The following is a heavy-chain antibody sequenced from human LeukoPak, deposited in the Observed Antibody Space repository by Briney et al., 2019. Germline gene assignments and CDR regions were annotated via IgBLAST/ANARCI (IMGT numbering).Heavy chain of an antibody. J-gene: IGHJ3*02. V-gene: IGHV5-51*01. CDR1: CYSFTNYL. CDR3: ARHLGDSYGYCDGAFDI. CDR2: IYAGGSGT. D-gene: IGHD5-18*01. Sequence: GEPLQISSAAACYSFTNYLSCWVRQIAGEVLGLMVIIYAGGSGTNYTPSFQGRVTISTDKSINTVYLQWSSLKAADTAMYYCARHLGDSYGYCDGAFDIWGQGTMVTVSS.